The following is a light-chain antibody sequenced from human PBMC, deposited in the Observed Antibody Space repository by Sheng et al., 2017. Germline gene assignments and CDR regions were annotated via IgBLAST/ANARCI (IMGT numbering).Light chain of an antibody. CDR3: QSYDSSLSGSSYL. CDR1: NIGAGYD. V-gene: IGLV1-40*01. J-gene: IGLJ1*01. CDR2: GNT. Sequence: QSVLTQPPSVSGAPGQRVTISCSNIGAGYDVHWYQQLATTAPKLLIYGNTNRPSGVSDRFSGSRSGTSASLAITGLQVEDEANYYCQSYDSSLSGSSYLFGTGTKVTVL.